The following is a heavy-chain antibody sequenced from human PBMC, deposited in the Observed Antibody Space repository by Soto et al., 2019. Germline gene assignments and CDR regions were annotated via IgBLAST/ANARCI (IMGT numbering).Heavy chain of an antibody. J-gene: IGHJ4*02. V-gene: IGHV3-23*01. CDR2: ISGSGGNT. D-gene: IGHD3-22*01. Sequence: EVQLLESGGGLVQPGGSLRLSCSASGFTFSSYAMSWVRQAPGKGLEWVSAISGSGGNTFYADSVKGPFTISRDNSKNTLYLQMNSLRAGDTAVYYCANLAMFDEYYYASSGYHFFDYWGQGTLVTVSS. CDR1: GFTFSSYA. CDR3: ANLAMFDEYYYASSGYHFFDY.